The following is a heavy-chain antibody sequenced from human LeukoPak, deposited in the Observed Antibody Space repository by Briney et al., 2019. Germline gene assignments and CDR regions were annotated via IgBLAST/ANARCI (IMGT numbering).Heavy chain of an antibody. J-gene: IGHJ4*02. CDR1: GFTFSSYG. CDR2: IWYDGSNK. CDR3: ARDRPYYDSSGYYPPFDY. V-gene: IGHV3-33*01. Sequence: GGSLRLSCAASGFTFSSYGMHWVRQAPGKGLEWVAVIWYDGSNKYYAYSVKGRFTISRDNSKNTLYLQMNSLRAEDTAVYYCARDRPYYDSSGYYPPFDYWGQGTLVTVSS. D-gene: IGHD3-22*01.